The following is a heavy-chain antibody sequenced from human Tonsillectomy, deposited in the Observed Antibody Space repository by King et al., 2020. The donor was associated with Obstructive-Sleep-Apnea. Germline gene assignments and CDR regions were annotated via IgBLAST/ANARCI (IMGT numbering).Heavy chain of an antibody. CDR1: GFTVSSNY. D-gene: IGHD6-13*01. J-gene: IGHJ3*02. Sequence: VQLVESGGGLVQPGGSLRLSCAASGFTVSSNYMSWVRQAPGKGLEWVSVIYSGGSTYYADSVKGRFTISSHNSKNTLYLQMNSLRAEDTAVYYCARDAPPSGYSSSWYYDAFDIWGQGTMVTVSS. V-gene: IGHV3-53*04. CDR3: ARDAPPSGYSSSWYYDAFDI. CDR2: IYSGGST.